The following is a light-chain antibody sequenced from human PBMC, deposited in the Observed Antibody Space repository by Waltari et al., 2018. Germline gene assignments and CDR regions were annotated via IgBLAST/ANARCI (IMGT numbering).Light chain of an antibody. J-gene: IGLJ1*01. CDR3: NSYTSSRTGV. Sequence: QSALTQPASVSGSPGQSITISCTGTSSDVGGYNYVSWYQQHPGKAPKPVFYEVSNRPSGVSTRFSGSKSGNTASLTISGLQAEDEADYYCNSYTSSRTGVFGTGTKVTVL. CDR2: EVS. CDR1: SSDVGGYNY. V-gene: IGLV2-14*01.